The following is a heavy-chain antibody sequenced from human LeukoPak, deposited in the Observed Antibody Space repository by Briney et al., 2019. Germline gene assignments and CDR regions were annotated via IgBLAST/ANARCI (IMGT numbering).Heavy chain of an antibody. CDR1: GGSISSYY. D-gene: IGHD1-26*01. V-gene: IGHV4-59*01. J-gene: IGHJ4*02. CDR3: ARVLASGSPALDY. CDR2: IYYSGST. Sequence: SQTLSLTCTVSGGSISSYYWSWIRQPPGKGLEWIGYIYYSGSTNYNPSLKSRVTISVDTSKNQFSLKLSSVTAADTAVYYCARVLASGSPALDYWGQGTLVTVSS.